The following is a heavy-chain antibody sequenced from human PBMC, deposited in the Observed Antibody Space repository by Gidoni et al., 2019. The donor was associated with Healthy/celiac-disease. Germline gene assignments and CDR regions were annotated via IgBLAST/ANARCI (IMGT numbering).Heavy chain of an antibody. CDR3: AKDPLTYYYDSRCYFDY. V-gene: IGHV3-23*01. J-gene: IGHJ4*02. D-gene: IGHD3-22*01. CDR2: ISGSGGST. CDR1: CFTLSSYA. Sequence: EVQLLESGGGLVQPGGSLRLSCAASCFTLSSYAMSWVRQAPGKGLEGVSAISGSGGSTYYADSVKGRFTISRDNSKNTLYLQRNSLRAEDTAVYYCAKDPLTYYYDSRCYFDYWGQGTLVTVSS.